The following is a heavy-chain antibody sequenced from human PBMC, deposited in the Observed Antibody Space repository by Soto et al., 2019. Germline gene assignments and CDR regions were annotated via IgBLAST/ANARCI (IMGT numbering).Heavy chain of an antibody. V-gene: IGHV1-2*02. D-gene: IGHD5-12*01. CDR1: GYTFSGYY. Sequence: SVEVSWNASGYTFSGYYMHWVRQAPGQGLEWMGWINPSSGGTNYAQQCQGRVTMTRDTSISSAYMELSGLRSHDTAVYFCARANSGDDDEFDYWGQGPLVTVSS. CDR2: INPSSGGT. J-gene: IGHJ4*02. CDR3: ARANSGDDDEFDY.